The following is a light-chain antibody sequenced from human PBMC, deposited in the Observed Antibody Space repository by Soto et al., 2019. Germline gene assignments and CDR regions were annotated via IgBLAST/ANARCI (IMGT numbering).Light chain of an antibody. CDR1: SSGIRDYNY. CDR3: SSKSPDF. J-gene: IGLJ1*01. V-gene: IGLV2-14*01. CDR2: EVS. Sequence: QSVQSHPASVSWSPGHSITISCTGTSSGIRDYNYVSWYQQLPGNAPKLIMYEVSNRPSGISNRFSGSKSGNTASLTISGLQAEDEADYYCSSKSPDFFGTGTKVTVL.